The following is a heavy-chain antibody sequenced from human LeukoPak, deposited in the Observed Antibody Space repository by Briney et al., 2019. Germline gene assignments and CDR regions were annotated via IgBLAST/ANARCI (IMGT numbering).Heavy chain of an antibody. Sequence: GGSLRLSCAASGFTFNSYAMHWVRQAPGKGLEWVAVISYDGSNKYYADSVKGRFTISRDNSKNTLYLQMNSLRAEDTAVYYCARVDQGDDAFDIWGQGTMVTVSS. V-gene: IGHV3-30*04. D-gene: IGHD2-2*01. J-gene: IGHJ3*02. CDR3: ARVDQGDDAFDI. CDR2: ISYDGSNK. CDR1: GFTFNSYA.